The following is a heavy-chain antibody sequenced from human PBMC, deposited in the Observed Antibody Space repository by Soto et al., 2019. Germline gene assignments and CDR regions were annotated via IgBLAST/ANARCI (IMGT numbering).Heavy chain of an antibody. Sequence: GGSLRLSCAASGFTFSSYAMSWVRQAPGKGLEWVSAISGSGGSTYYADSVKGRFTISRDNSKNTLYLQMNSLRAEDTAVYYCAKESCSSTSCYFHWFDPWGQGTLVTVSS. CDR2: ISGSGGST. CDR3: AKESCSSTSCYFHWFDP. D-gene: IGHD2-2*01. J-gene: IGHJ5*02. V-gene: IGHV3-23*01. CDR1: GFTFSSYA.